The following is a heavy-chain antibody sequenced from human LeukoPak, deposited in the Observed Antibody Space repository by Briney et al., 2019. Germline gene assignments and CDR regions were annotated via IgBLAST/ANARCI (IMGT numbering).Heavy chain of an antibody. CDR1: GFTFSSYA. J-gene: IGHJ3*02. D-gene: IGHD1-26*01. Sequence: PGGSLRLSCAASGFTFSSYAMPWVRQAPGKGLEWVAVISYDGSNKYYADSVKGRFTISRDNSKNTLYLQMNSLRAEDTAVYYCAREGKYSGSYLEAFDIWGQGTMVTVSS. CDR3: AREGKYSGSYLEAFDI. CDR2: ISYDGSNK. V-gene: IGHV3-30-3*01.